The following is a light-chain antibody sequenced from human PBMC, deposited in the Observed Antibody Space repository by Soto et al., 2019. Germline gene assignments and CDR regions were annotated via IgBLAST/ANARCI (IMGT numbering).Light chain of an antibody. CDR3: QQYNNVPIT. CDR1: QDIGNY. Sequence: DIQMTQSPSSMSASVGDRITITCLASQDIGNYLNWYQQKPGKAPKLLIYGASALESGVPARFSGSGSGTDFTFTISSLQPEDFATYYCQQYNNVPITFGQGTRLEIK. CDR2: GAS. J-gene: IGKJ5*01. V-gene: IGKV1-33*01.